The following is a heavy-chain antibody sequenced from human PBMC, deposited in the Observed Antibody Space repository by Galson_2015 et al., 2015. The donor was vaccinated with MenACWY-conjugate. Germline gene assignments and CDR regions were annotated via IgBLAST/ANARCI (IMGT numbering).Heavy chain of an antibody. Sequence: SLRLSCAASGFTFSSYEMNWVRQAPGKGLEWVSYISSIGNTIYYADSVKGRFTISRDNAKNSLYLQMNSLRAEDTAVYYCARGVYDSSGYYFPWGQGTLVTVSS. CDR1: GFTFSSYE. D-gene: IGHD3-22*01. CDR3: ARGVYDSSGYYFP. CDR2: ISSIGNTI. V-gene: IGHV3-48*03. J-gene: IGHJ1*01.